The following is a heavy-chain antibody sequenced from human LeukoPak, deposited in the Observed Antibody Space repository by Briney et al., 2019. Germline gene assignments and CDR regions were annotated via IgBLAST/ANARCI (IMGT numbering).Heavy chain of an antibody. J-gene: IGHJ4*02. Sequence: GESLKISCKGSGYSFTSHWIGWIRQMPGKGLEWMGLIHPLDSDSRYSPSFHGQVTMSADKSINTVYLQWSSLKASDTAMYFCARRLLGGSGSFDYWGQGTVVTVSS. CDR2: IHPLDSDS. CDR1: GYSFTSHW. V-gene: IGHV5-51*01. CDR3: ARRLLGGSGSFDY. D-gene: IGHD3-10*01.